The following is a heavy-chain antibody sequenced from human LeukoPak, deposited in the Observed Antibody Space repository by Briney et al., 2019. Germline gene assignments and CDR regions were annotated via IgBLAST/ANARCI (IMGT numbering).Heavy chain of an antibody. CDR3: TRHNSTGNSLYS. J-gene: IGHJ4*02. Sequence: GESLKISCKASGYIFTTYWISWVRQMPGKGLEWMGRIDPSDSYTNFSPSFQGHVTISADRSIATAYLQWTSLKASDTGMYYCTRHNSTGNSLYSWGQGTLVTVSS. D-gene: IGHD2-8*02. CDR2: IDPSDSYT. V-gene: IGHV5-10-1*01. CDR1: GYIFTTYW.